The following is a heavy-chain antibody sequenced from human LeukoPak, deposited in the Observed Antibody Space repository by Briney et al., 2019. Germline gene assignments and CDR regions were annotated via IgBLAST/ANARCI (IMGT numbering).Heavy chain of an antibody. Sequence: PGGSLRLSCAASGFTFSSYDMHWVRQATGKGLEWVSAIGTAGDTYYPGSVKGRFTISRENAKNSLYLQMNSLRAGDTAVYYCARGGEQLVSSDTGSFDYWGQGTLITVSS. D-gene: IGHD6-6*01. CDR1: GFTFSSYD. CDR2: IGTAGDT. CDR3: ARGGEQLVSSDTGSFDY. V-gene: IGHV3-13*01. J-gene: IGHJ4*02.